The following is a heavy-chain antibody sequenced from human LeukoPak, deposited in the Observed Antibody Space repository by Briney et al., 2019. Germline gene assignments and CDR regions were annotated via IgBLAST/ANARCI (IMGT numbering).Heavy chain of an antibody. V-gene: IGHV4-34*01. Sequence: SEPLSFTCAVFGGSFSGYCWNWIRKPPGKGLEWIAEINHDRTTKYNPSLKSRVTISVDTSRNQFSLKLSSVTAADTAVYYCARLRDFSYDSRSVEGDVDGFDIWGQGTMVAISS. D-gene: IGHD3-10*01. CDR2: INHDRTT. J-gene: IGHJ3*02. CDR3: ARLRDFSYDSRSVEGDVDGFDI. CDR1: GGSFSGYC.